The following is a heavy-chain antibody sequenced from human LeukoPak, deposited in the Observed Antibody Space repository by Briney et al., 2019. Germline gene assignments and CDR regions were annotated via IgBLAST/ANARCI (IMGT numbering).Heavy chain of an antibody. V-gene: IGHV4-34*01. CDR3: ARRRGNWGYNEFDY. CDR2: INHSGST. J-gene: IGHJ4*02. CDR1: GGSFSGYY. Sequence: SETLSLTCAVYGGSFSGYYWSWIRQPPGKGLEWIGEINHSGSTNYNPSPKSRVTISVDTSKNQFSPKQSSVTAADTAVYYCARRRGNWGYNEFDYWGQGTRVTVSS. D-gene: IGHD7-27*01.